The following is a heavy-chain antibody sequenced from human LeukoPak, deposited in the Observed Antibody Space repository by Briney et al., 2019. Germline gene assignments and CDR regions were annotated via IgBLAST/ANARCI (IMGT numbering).Heavy chain of an antibody. CDR3: AGDLSDSYRFDY. CDR1: GGSISSGGYS. D-gene: IGHD2-21*01. V-gene: IGHV4-30-2*01. Sequence: PSETLSLTCAVSGGSISSGGYSWSWIRQPPGKGLEWIGYIYQSGSTYYNPSLKSRVTISLDRSKNQFSLKLTSVTAADTAVYYCAGDLSDSYRFDYWGQGTLVTVSS. CDR2: IYQSGST. J-gene: IGHJ4*02.